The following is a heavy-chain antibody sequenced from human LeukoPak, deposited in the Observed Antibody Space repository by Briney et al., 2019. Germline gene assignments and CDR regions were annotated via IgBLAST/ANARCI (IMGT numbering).Heavy chain of an antibody. D-gene: IGHD5-18*01. J-gene: IGHJ6*02. CDR1: GGTFSSYA. CDR2: IIPILGIA. CDR3: ARDTVDTAMASYYYYGMDV. Sequence: SAKVSCKASGGTFSSYAISWVRQAPGQGLEWMGRIIPILGIANYAQKFQGRVTITADKSTSTAYMELSSLRSEDTAVYYCARDTVDTAMASYYYYGMDVWGQGTTVTVSS. V-gene: IGHV1-69*04.